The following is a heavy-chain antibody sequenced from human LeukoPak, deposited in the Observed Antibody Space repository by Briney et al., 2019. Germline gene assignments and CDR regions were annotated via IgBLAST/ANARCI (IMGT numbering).Heavy chain of an antibody. CDR2: LTSSGETT. CDR3: ARSVLLWFGDEGYFDY. J-gene: IGHJ4*02. Sequence: PGGSLRLSCKASSFTFSTYAMSWVRQAPGKGLEWVATLTSSGETTYYADSVKGRFTISRDNSKNTLYLQMNSLRAEDTAVYYCARSVLLWFGDEGYFDYWGQGTLVTVSS. V-gene: IGHV3-23*01. D-gene: IGHD3-10*01. CDR1: SFTFSTYA.